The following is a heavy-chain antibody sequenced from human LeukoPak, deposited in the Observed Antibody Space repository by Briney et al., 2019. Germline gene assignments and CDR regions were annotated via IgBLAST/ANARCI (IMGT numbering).Heavy chain of an antibody. Sequence: GGSLRLSCAASEFSVGSNYMTWVRQAPGKGLEWVSLIYSGGSTYYADSVKGRFTISRDNSKNTLYLQMNSLRAEDTAVYYCARGSSGWFFDYWGQGTLVTVSS. CDR1: EFSVGSNY. D-gene: IGHD6-19*01. CDR2: IYSGGST. CDR3: ARGSSGWFFDY. J-gene: IGHJ4*02. V-gene: IGHV3-66*01.